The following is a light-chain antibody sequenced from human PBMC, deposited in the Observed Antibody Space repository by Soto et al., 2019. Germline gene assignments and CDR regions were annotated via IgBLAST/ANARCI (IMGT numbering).Light chain of an antibody. V-gene: IGKV3D-20*02. J-gene: IGKJ5*01. CDR2: GAS. CDR3: QQRSNWPPIT. CDR1: QSVSSSY. Sequence: IVLTQSPGTLSLSPGERATLSWRASQSVSSSYLAWYQQKPGQAPRLLIYGASNRATGIPARFSGSGSGTDLALTISSLENEDFAVYYCQQRSNWPPITFGQGTRLEIK.